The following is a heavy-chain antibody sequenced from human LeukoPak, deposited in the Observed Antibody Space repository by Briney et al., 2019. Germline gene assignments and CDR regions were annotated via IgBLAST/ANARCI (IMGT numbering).Heavy chain of an antibody. J-gene: IGHJ6*02. V-gene: IGHV1-8*03. CDR1: GYTFTSYD. CDR3: AREYGDYYGSGNTEGYYYYGMDV. CDR2: MNPNSGNT. D-gene: IGHD3-10*01. Sequence: ASVKVSCKASGYTFTSYDINWVRQATGQGLEWMGWMNPNSGNTGYAQKFQGRVTITRNTSISTAYMELSSLRSEDTAVYYCAREYGDYYGSGNTEGYYYYGMDVWGQGTTVTVSS.